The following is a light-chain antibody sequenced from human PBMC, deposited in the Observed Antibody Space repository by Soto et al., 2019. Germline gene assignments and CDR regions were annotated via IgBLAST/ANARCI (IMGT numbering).Light chain of an antibody. CDR1: QSISSW. CDR2: DAS. Sequence: DIQMTQSPSTLSASVGDRVTITCRAGQSISSWLAWYQQKPGKAPKLLIYDASSLESGDPSRFSGSGSGTVFTLTISSLQPDDFATYYCQQYNSYPWTFGQGTKV. CDR3: QQYNSYPWT. V-gene: IGKV1-5*01. J-gene: IGKJ1*01.